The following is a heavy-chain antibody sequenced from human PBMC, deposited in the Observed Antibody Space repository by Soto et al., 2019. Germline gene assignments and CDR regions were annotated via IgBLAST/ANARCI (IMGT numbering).Heavy chain of an antibody. CDR3: AREGRIAAAGRVDY. CDR2: IYYSGST. V-gene: IGHV4-31*03. J-gene: IGHJ4*02. Sequence: TLSLTCTVSGGSISSGDYYWSWIRQVPGKGLEWIGYIYYSGSTYYNPSLKSRVAMSVDTSKNQFYLKLSSVTAEDTAIYYGAREGRIAAAGRVDYWGQGTMLTVS. D-gene: IGHD6-13*01. CDR1: GGSISSGDYY.